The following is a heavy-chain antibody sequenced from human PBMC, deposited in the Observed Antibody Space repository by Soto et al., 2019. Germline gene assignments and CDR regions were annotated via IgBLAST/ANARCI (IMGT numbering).Heavy chain of an antibody. CDR3: ARHSASGWYGFNWFDP. J-gene: IGHJ5*02. Sequence: SETLSLTCSVSGGSISSSSYYWGWIRQPPGKGLEWIGSIYYSGSTYYNPSLKSRVTISVDTSKNQFSLKLSSVTAADTAVYYCARHSASGWYGFNWFDPWGQGTLVTVSS. V-gene: IGHV4-39*01. CDR1: GGSISSSSYY. CDR2: IYYSGST. D-gene: IGHD6-19*01.